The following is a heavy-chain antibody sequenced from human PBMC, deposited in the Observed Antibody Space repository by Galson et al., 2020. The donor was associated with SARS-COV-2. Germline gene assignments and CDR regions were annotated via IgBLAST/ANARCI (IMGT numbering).Heavy chain of an antibody. CDR1: GDSVSNKSAA. D-gene: IGHD4-17*01. Sequence: SETLSLTCVISGDSVSNKSAAWTWIRQSPSRGLEWLGRTYYRSKWFNDYAESVKGRIIINPDTSKNQFSLQLNSVTPEDTAVYYCARDQRGTTVTTDNWFDPWGPGTLVTVSS. CDR3: ARDQRGTTVTTDNWFDP. CDR2: TYYRSKWFN. J-gene: IGHJ5*02. V-gene: IGHV6-1*01.